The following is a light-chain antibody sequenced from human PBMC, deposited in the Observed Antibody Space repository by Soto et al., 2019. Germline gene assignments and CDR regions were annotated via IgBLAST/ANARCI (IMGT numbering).Light chain of an antibody. CDR3: QHYGDSPS. V-gene: IGKV3-20*01. Sequence: IVLTQSPGTLSLSPGERATLSCRASQRVPTKYLAWFQQKPGQAPRLLMNDVSTRVTGFPDRFSGSGSETDFTLTSSRLEPEDFSVYYCQHYGDSPSFGGGTKVEMK. CDR1: QRVPTKY. CDR2: DVS. J-gene: IGKJ4*01.